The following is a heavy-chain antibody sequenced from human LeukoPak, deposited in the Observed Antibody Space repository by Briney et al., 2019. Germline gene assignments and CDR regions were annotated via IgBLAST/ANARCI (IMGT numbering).Heavy chain of an antibody. CDR3: AREHSHSNWFFDL. CDR1: GFTFSDYG. V-gene: IGHV3-30*03. J-gene: IGHJ2*01. D-gene: IGHD4-11*01. CDR2: VAKDGGHK. Sequence: GGSLRLSCVPSGFTFSDYGIQWVRQAPGKGLEWVAVVAKDGGHKVYSDSVKGRLSISRDNSKNTAFLQMDSLRAEDAAAYFCAREHSHSNWFFDLWGPGTPVTVSS.